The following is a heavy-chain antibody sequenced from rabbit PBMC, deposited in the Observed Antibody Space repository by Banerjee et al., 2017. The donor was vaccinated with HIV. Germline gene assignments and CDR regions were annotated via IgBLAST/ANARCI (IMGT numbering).Heavy chain of an antibody. Sequence: QEQLVESGGGLFQPGGSLALTCKASGFSLSENYAMCWVRQAPGKGLEWIACIHSVSGSTYYASWATGRFTISKTSSTTVTLQMTSLTAADTATYFCARLEYGADGHVKLWGPGTLVTVS. V-gene: IGHV1S45*01. CDR2: IHSVSGST. D-gene: IGHD2-1*01. J-gene: IGHJ4*01. CDR1: GFSLSENYA. CDR3: ARLEYGADGHVKL.